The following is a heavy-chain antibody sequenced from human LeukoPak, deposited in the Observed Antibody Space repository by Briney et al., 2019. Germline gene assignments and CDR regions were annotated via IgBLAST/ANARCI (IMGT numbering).Heavy chain of an antibody. CDR1: GYTFTSYG. J-gene: IGHJ4*02. Sequence: ASVKVSCKASGYTFTSYGISWVRQAPGQRLEWMGWINAGNGNTKYSQEFQGRVTITRDTSASTAYMELSSLRSEDTAVYYCAREDYYDSTIDYWGQGTLVTVSS. D-gene: IGHD3-22*01. V-gene: IGHV1-3*03. CDR2: INAGNGNT. CDR3: AREDYYDSTIDY.